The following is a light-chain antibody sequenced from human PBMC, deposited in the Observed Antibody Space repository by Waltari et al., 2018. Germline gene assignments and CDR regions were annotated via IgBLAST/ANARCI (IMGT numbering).Light chain of an antibody. J-gene: IGKJ1*01. CDR1: HDITNY. CDR2: AAS. Sequence: DIQMTQSPSSLSASIGDRVTITCRASHDITNYLAWFQQKPGKVPMLLIYAASTLESLVPSRFSGSGSGTLFTLTINGLQPEDVATYYCQKYNNSPWTFGPGTRVDIK. CDR3: QKYNNSPWT. V-gene: IGKV1-27*01.